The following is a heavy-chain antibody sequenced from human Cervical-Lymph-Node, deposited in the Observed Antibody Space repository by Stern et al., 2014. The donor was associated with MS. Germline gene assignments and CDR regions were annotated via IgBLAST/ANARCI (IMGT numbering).Heavy chain of an antibody. D-gene: IGHD2-2*01. CDR1: GFTFRTYA. V-gene: IGHV3-23*04. CDR3: AKDLGRGVVVVPLYGLDV. Sequence: EVQLVESGGGLVQPGGSLRLSFAASGFTFRTYAFSWVPQAPGKGLEWVSSISDSGVYTYYADSVKGRFTISRDNSKSMLYLEMQSLRAEDTAVYHCAKDLGRGVVVVPLYGLDVWGQGTTVTVSS. CDR2: ISDSGVYT. J-gene: IGHJ6*02.